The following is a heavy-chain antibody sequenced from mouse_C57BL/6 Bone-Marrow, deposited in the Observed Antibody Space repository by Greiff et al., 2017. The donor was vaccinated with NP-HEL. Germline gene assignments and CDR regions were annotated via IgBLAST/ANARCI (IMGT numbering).Heavy chain of an antibody. CDR3: AREESDQFAY. CDR1: GYAFSSSW. V-gene: IGHV1-82*01. Sequence: VQLQQSGPELVKPGASVKISCKASGYAFSSSWMNWVKQRPGKGLEWIGRIYPGDGDTNYNGKFKGKATLTADKSSSTAYMQLSSLTSEDSAVYFCAREESDQFAYWGQGTLVTVSA. CDR2: IYPGDGDT. J-gene: IGHJ3*01.